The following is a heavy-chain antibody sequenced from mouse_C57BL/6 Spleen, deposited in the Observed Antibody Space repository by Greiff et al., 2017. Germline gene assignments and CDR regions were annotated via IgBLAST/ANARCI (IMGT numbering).Heavy chain of an antibody. V-gene: IGHV1-82*01. CDR2: IYTGDGDT. CDR3: ARSSSFYAMDY. J-gene: IGHJ4*01. CDR1: GYAFSSSW. Sequence: VQLQQSGPELVKPGASVKLSCKASGYAFSSSWMHWVKQRPGKGLEWIGRIYTGDGDTNYNGKFKGKATLTADKSSSTAYMQLSSLTSEDSAVYFCARSSSFYAMDYWGQGTSVTVSS.